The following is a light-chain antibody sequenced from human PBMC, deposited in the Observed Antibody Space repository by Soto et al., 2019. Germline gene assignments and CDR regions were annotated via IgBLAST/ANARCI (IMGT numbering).Light chain of an antibody. CDR2: LNSDGSH. CDR3: QTWGTGIWV. CDR1: SGYSTYG. Sequence: QLVLTQSPSASASLGASVKLTCTLSSGYSTYGTAWHQQQPEKGPRFLMKLNSDGSHNKGDGIPDRFSGSSSGAERYLTISSLQLEDEADYYCQTWGTGIWVFGGGTKVTVL. V-gene: IGLV4-69*01. J-gene: IGLJ3*02.